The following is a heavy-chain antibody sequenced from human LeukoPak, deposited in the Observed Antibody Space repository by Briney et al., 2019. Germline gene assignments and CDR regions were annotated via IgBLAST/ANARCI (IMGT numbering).Heavy chain of an antibody. V-gene: IGHV1-18*01. CDR1: GYTFPTSG. CDR3: ARTDLDCKNGVCYDY. CDR2: ISVYNHNT. J-gene: IGHJ4*02. D-gene: IGHD2-8*01. Sequence: ASVKVSCKASGYTFPTSGISWVRQAPGQGLEWMGWISVYNHNTNYAQKFQGRVTVTTDTSTRTAYMELRSLRSDDTAVYYCARTDLDCKNGVCYDYWGQGTLVTVSS.